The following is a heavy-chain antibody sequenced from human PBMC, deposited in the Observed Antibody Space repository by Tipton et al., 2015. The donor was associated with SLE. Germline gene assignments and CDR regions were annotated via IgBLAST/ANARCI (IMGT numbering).Heavy chain of an antibody. V-gene: IGHV4-38-2*02. CDR2: IYHSGST. D-gene: IGHD4-17*01. Sequence: TLSLTCAVSGYSISSGYYWGWIRQPPGKGLEWIGSIYHSGSTNYNPSLKSRVTISVDTSKNQFSLKLSSVTAADTAVYYCARDSTVTHEWYFDLWGRGTLVTVSS. CDR1: GYSISSGYY. J-gene: IGHJ2*01. CDR3: ARDSTVTHEWYFDL.